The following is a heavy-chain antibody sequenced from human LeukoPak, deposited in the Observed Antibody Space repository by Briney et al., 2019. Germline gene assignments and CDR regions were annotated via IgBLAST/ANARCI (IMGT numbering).Heavy chain of an antibody. Sequence: GGSLRLSCAASGFTFSSYSMNWVRQAPGKGLEWVSSISSSSSYIYYADSVKGRFTISRDNAKNSLYLQMNSLRAKDTAVYYCARCRDSSGYYLTDAFDIWGQGTMVTVSS. D-gene: IGHD3-22*01. V-gene: IGHV3-21*01. CDR3: ARCRDSSGYYLTDAFDI. CDR1: GFTFSSYS. J-gene: IGHJ3*02. CDR2: ISSSSSYI.